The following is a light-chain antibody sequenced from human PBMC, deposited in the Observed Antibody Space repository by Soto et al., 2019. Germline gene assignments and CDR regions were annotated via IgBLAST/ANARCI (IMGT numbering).Light chain of an antibody. CDR2: KVS. CDR3: TSSTSDRLYV. Sequence: QSALTQPASVSGSPGQSITISCTGTSSDVGHNKYVSWYQQYPGKVPKLLINKVSNRPSGVSNRFSGSKSGNPASLTISGLLAEDEADYFCTSSTSDRLYVFGPGPKLTVL. J-gene: IGLJ1*01. CDR1: SSDVGHNKY. V-gene: IGLV2-14*01.